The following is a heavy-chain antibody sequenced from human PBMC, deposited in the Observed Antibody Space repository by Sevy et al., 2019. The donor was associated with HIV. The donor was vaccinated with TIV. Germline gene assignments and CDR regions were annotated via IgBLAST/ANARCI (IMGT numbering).Heavy chain of an antibody. CDR1: GFTFDDYA. J-gene: IGHJ4*02. CDR3: TRGLATADTPEYYFDY. Sequence: GGSLRLSCTTSGFTFDDYAMSWFRQAPGKGLELVAFITRNSYEAYGGTTDYAASVKGRFIISRDDSKSIAYLQMNSLKTDATAVYYCTRGLATADTPEYYFDYWGQGTLVTVSS. D-gene: IGHD5-12*01. CDR2: ITRNSYEAYGGTT. V-gene: IGHV3-49*03.